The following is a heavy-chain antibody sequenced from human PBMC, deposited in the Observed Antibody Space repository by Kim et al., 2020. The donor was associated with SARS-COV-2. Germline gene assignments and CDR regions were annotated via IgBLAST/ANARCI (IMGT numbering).Heavy chain of an antibody. CDR2: IYYSGST. J-gene: IGHJ6*02. D-gene: IGHD4-17*01. CDR3: AGGDDYGDYYYYGMDV. V-gene: IGHV4-59*08. CDR1: GGSISSYY. Sequence: SETLYLTCTVSGGSISSYYWSWIRQPPGKGLEWIGYIYYSGSTNYNPSLKSRVTISVDTSKNQFSLKLSSVTAADTAVYYCAGGDDYGDYYYYGMDVWG.